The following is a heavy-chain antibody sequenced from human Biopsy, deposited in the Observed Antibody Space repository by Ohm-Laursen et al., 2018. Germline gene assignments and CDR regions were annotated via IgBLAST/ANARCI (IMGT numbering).Heavy chain of an antibody. Sequence: ASVKVSCKVSGGTFTNYAISWVRQAPGQGLEWMGGIIPIFGTANYAQKFQGRVTITADESTSTAYMELSSLRSDDTAVYYCAADADGYYTEFDFWGQGTLITVSS. CDR3: AADADGYYTEFDF. CDR1: GGTFTNYA. D-gene: IGHD5-24*01. J-gene: IGHJ4*02. CDR2: IIPIFGTA. V-gene: IGHV1-69*13.